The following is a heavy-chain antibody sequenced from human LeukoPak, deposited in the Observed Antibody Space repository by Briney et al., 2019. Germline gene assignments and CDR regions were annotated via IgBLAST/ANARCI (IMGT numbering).Heavy chain of an antibody. V-gene: IGHV3-30*04. Sequence: GGSLRLSCAASGFTFSSYAMHWVRQAPGKGLEWVAVISYDGSNKYYADSVKGRFTISRDNSKNTLYLQMNSLRAEDTAVYYCAGGTMVRGPPLLWGQGTLVTVSS. CDR3: AGGTMVRGPPLL. J-gene: IGHJ4*02. CDR2: ISYDGSNK. D-gene: IGHD3-10*01. CDR1: GFTFSSYA.